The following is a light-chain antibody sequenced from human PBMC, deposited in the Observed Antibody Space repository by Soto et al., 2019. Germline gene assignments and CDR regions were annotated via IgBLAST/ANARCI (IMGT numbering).Light chain of an antibody. V-gene: IGLV2-14*01. Sequence: ALTQPASVSGSPGQSITISCTGTSSDVGGYNYVSWYQQHPGKAPKLMIYEVSNRPSGVSNRLSGSKSGNTASLTISGLQAEDEADYYCSSYTSSSTPCVFGTGTKVTVL. CDR1: SSDVGGYNY. J-gene: IGLJ1*01. CDR2: EVS. CDR3: SSYTSSSTPCV.